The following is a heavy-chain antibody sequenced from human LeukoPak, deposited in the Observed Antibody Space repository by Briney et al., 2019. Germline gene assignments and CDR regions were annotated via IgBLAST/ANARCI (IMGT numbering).Heavy chain of an antibody. V-gene: IGHV5-51*01. CDR2: IWPDDSGK. D-gene: IGHD5-24*01. J-gene: IGHJ4*02. CDR1: GYSFTNYW. Sequence: RGESLKISCKGSGYSFTNYWIGWVRQVPGKGLEWMGIIWPDDSGKRHSPSLKGQVTISADKSISTAYLQWSSLKASDTAMYYCARQGKDGYRVVDYWGQGTLLTVSS. CDR3: ARQGKDGYRVVDY.